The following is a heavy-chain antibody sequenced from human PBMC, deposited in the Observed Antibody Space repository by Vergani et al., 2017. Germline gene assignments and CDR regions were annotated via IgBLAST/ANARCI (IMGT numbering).Heavy chain of an antibody. Sequence: EVQLMESGGGLVKPGGSLRLSCAASGFTFSNAWMNWVRRTPGKGLEWVGRIKSTFDRGTTDYAAAVKGRFTISRDDSKNTLFLQMNGLKTEDIGVYYCTTDPRYCGDGSCYWLRDHHYYGMDVWGQGTTVTVSS. D-gene: IGHD2-21*01. J-gene: IGHJ6*02. V-gene: IGHV3-15*07. CDR2: IKSTFDRGTT. CDR1: GFTFSNAW. CDR3: TTDPRYCGDGSCYWLRDHHYYGMDV.